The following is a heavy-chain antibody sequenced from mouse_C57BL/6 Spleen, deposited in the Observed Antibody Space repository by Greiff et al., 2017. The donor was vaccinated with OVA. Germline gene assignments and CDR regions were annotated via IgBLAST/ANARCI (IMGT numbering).Heavy chain of an antibody. CDR3: ASSNYQAWFAY. CDR2: ILPGSGST. Sequence: QVQLKQSGAELMKPGASAKLSCKATGYTFTGYWIEWVKQRPGHGLEWIGEILPGSGSTNYNEKFKGKAPFTADTSSNTAYMQLSSLTTEDSAIYYCASSNYQAWFAYWGQGTLVTVSA. V-gene: IGHV1-9*01. D-gene: IGHD2-1*01. J-gene: IGHJ3*01. CDR1: GYTFTGYW.